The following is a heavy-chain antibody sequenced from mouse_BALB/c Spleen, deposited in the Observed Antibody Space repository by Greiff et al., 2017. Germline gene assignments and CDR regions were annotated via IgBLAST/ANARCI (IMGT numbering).Heavy chain of an antibody. CDR3: ARGDYGKPYFDY. CDR1: GYSFTDYN. CDR2: INPNNGGT. D-gene: IGHD2-1*01. V-gene: IGHV1-18*01. J-gene: IGHJ2*01. Sequence: VQLKQSGPELVKPGASVKIPCKASGYSFTDYNMDWVKQSHGKSLEWIGDINPNNGGTIYNQKFKGKATLTVDKSSSTAYMELRSLTSEDTAVYYCARGDYGKPYFDYWGQGTTLTVSS.